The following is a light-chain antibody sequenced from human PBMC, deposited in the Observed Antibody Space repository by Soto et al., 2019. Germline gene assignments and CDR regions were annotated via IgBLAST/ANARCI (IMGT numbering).Light chain of an antibody. J-gene: IGLJ2*01. V-gene: IGLV1-51*01. CDR2: DND. Sequence: QSVLTQPPSASGTPGQRVTISCSGSNSSIGSNTVSWYQQLPGTAPKLLISDNDKRPSGIPDRFSGSKSGTSATLGITGLQTGDEAYYYCGTWDSSLRAGVFGGGTKVTVL. CDR3: GTWDSSLRAGV. CDR1: NSSIGSNT.